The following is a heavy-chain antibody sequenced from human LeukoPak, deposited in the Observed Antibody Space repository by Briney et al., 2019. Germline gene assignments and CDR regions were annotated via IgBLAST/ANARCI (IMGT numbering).Heavy chain of an antibody. V-gene: IGHV3-53*04. CDR1: GFTVSSNY. CDR3: ARDLMGATDY. CDR2: IYSGGRT. D-gene: IGHD1-26*01. J-gene: IGHJ4*02. Sequence: GGSLRLSCAASGFTVSSNYMSWVRQAPGKGLEWVSVIYSGGRTYYADSVKGRFTISRHNSKNMLYLQMNSLRAEDTAVYYRARDLMGATDYWGQGILVTVSS.